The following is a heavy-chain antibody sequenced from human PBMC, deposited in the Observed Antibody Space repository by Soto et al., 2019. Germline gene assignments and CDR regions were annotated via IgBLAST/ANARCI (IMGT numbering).Heavy chain of an antibody. V-gene: IGHV3-33*01. D-gene: IGHD2-2*01. CDR1: GFTFSSYG. J-gene: IGHJ6*02. Sequence: QVQLVESGGGVVQPGRSLRLSCAASGFTFSSYGMHWVRQAPGKGLEWVAVIWYDGSNKYYADSVKGRFTISRDNSKNTLYLQMNSLRAEDTAVYYCARERSVVVPAGGAMDVWGQGTTVTVSS. CDR2: IWYDGSNK. CDR3: ARERSVVVPAGGAMDV.